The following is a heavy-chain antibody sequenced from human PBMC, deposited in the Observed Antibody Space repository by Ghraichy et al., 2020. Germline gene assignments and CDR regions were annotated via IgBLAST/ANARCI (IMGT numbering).Heavy chain of an antibody. J-gene: IGHJ1*01. D-gene: IGHD6-19*01. Sequence: SETLSLTCAVYGGSFSGYYWSWIRQPPGKGLEWIGEINHSGSTNYNPSLKSRVTISVDTSKNQFSLKLSSVTAADTAVYYCARFGSYSSGWSGPSRHWGQGTLVTVSS. CDR1: GGSFSGYY. CDR2: INHSGST. CDR3: ARFGSYSSGWSGPSRH. V-gene: IGHV4-34*01.